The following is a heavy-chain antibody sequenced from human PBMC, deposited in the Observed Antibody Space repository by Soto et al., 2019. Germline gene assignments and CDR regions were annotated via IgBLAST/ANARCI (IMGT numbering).Heavy chain of an antibody. CDR2: INHSGST. D-gene: IGHD2-2*01. V-gene: IGHV4-34*01. J-gene: IGHJ5*02. Sequence: PSETLSLTCAVYGGSFSGYYWSWIRQPPGKGLEWIGEINHSGSTNYNPSLKSRVTISVDTSKNQFSLKLSSVTAADTAVYYCARGRGVPAAMYLNWLDPWGQGTLVTVSS. CDR3: ARGRGVPAAMYLNWLDP. CDR1: GGSFSGYY.